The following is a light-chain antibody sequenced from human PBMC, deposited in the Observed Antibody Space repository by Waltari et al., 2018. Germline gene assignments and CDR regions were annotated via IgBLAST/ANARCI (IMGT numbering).Light chain of an antibody. CDR2: DAS. V-gene: IGKV1-33*01. CDR1: QDTSTF. CDR3: QQYNNLPRT. J-gene: IGKJ2*01. Sequence: DIQMTQSPSSLSASVGDRVTITCQASQDTSTFLNWYQQKPGKAPKLLIYDASNLKTGVPSRFSGSGSGTDFTFTISSLQPEDIATYYCQQYNNLPRTFGQGTKLEIK.